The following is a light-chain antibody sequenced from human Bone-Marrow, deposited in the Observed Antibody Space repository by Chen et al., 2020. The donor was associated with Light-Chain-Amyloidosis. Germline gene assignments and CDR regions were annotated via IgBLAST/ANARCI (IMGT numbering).Light chain of an antibody. CDR3: QSADSSGTYEVI. CDR1: DLPTKY. V-gene: IGLV3-25*03. Sequence: SYELTQPPSVSVSPGQTARITCSGDDLPTKYAYWYQQKPGQAPVLVIHRDTERPAGISERFSGSSSGTTATLTISGVQAEDEGDYHCQSADSSGTYEVIFGGGTKLTVL. J-gene: IGLJ2*01. CDR2: RDT.